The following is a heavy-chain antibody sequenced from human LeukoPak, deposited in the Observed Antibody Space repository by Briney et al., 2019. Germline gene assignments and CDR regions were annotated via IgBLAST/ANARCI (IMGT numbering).Heavy chain of an antibody. J-gene: IGHJ4*02. CDR3: AKDERITMVRGVIITDDY. CDR1: GFTFSSYS. CDR2: ISSSGSTI. V-gene: IGHV3-48*01. D-gene: IGHD3-10*01. Sequence: GGSLRLSCAASGFTFSSYSMNWVRQAPGKGLEWVSYISSSGSTIYYADSVKGRFTISRDKAKNTLYLQMNSLRAEDTAVYYCAKDERITMVRGVIITDDYWGQGTLVTVSS.